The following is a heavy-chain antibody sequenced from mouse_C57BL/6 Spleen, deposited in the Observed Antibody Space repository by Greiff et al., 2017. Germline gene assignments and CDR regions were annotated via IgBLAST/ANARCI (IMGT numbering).Heavy chain of an antibody. Sequence: QVQLKQSGPELVKPGASVKISCKASGYAFSSSWMNWVKQRPGKGLEWIGRIYPGDGDTNYNGKFKGRATLTADKSTSTAYMQRSSLTSENSAVYFCARRDGSSYEVDYWGQGTSVTVSS. CDR3: ARRDGSSYEVDY. CDR2: IYPGDGDT. CDR1: GYAFSSSW. J-gene: IGHJ4*01. V-gene: IGHV1-82*01. D-gene: IGHD1-1*01.